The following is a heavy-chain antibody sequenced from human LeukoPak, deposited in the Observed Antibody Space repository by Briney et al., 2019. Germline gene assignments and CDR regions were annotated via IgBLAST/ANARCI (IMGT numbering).Heavy chain of an antibody. CDR2: IYYSGST. V-gene: IGHV4-59*01. CDR3: ARVRIAARVMDV. D-gene: IGHD6-6*01. CDR1: GGSISSYY. J-gene: IGHJ6*04. Sequence: SETLSLTWTVSGGSISSYYWSWIRQPPGKGLEWIGYIYYSGSTNYNPSLKSRVTISVDTSKNQFSLKLSSVTAADTAVYYCARVRIAARVMDVWGKGTTVTVSS.